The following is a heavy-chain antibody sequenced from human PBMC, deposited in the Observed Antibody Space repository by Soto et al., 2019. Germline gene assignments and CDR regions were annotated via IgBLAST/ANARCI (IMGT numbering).Heavy chain of an antibody. V-gene: IGHV3-11*01. J-gene: IGHJ4*02. D-gene: IGHD3-22*01. CDR1: GGSISSGDYY. CDR3: AREDSSGYKFFDY. CDR2: ISKDSGRAT. Sequence: LSLTCTVSGGSISSGDYYWSWIRQPPGKGLEWISYISKDSGRATRYADSVKGRFTISRDNAKNSLFLQMNNLTVEDTAVYYCAREDSSGYKFFDYWGQGTLVTVSS.